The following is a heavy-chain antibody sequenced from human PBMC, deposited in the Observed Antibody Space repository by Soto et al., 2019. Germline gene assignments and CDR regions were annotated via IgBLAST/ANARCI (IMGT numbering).Heavy chain of an antibody. CDR2: ISDYNGNT. CDR3: ARDLVGALIDY. CDR1: GYTFTSYG. D-gene: IGHD2-2*01. V-gene: IGHV1-18*01. Sequence: QVQLVQSGAEVKKPGASVKVSCKASGYTFTSYGISWVRQAPGQGLEWMGWISDYNGNTKYEQKLQGRVTTTTETSTSTDYMELRRLRSDDTAAYYCARDLVGALIDYWGQGTLVTVSS. J-gene: IGHJ4*01.